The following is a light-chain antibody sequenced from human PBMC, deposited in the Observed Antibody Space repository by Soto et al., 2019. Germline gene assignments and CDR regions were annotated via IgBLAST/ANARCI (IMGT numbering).Light chain of an antibody. J-gene: IGLJ3*02. Sequence: QSVLTQPPSVSAAPGQRVTISCSGSSSNIGNNYVSWYQQLPETAPKLLIYDNHKRPSGIPDRFSGSRSGTSATLGITGLQTGDEAAYYCATWDSSLRAEVFGGGTQLTVL. CDR1: SSNIGNNY. CDR3: ATWDSSLRAEV. V-gene: IGLV1-51*01. CDR2: DNH.